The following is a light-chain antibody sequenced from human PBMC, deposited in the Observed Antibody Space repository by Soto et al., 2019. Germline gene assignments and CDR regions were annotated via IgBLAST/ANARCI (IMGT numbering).Light chain of an antibody. CDR3: QQYNSYSSST. Sequence: DIPMTQSPSTLSTSVGDRVTITCRASETINGWLAWYQQKPGKAPKLLINKASTLESGVPSRFSGSGSGTEFTLTISGLQPDDFATYYCQQYNSYSSSTFGQGTKLEIK. J-gene: IGKJ2*01. CDR1: ETINGW. CDR2: KAS. V-gene: IGKV1-5*03.